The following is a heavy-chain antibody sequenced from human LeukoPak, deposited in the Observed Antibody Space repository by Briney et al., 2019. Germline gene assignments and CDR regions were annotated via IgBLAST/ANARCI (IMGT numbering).Heavy chain of an antibody. V-gene: IGHV3-66*01. J-gene: IGHJ4*02. Sequence: GGSVRLSCAATGLTVSTNYMSWVRQAPGKGLEWVSVFYNGINTYYADSVKGRFTTSRDNSKNTLYLQMNSLRVEDTAVYFCATVGSGNTYGYGDYWGQGTLVTVSS. CDR2: FYNGINT. D-gene: IGHD5-18*01. CDR1: GLTVSTNY. CDR3: ATVGSGNTYGYGDY.